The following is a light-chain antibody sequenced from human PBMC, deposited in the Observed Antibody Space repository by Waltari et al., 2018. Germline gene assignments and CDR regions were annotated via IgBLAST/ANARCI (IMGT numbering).Light chain of an antibody. CDR1: QTISDY. Sequence: DIQMTQSPSSLSASVGDRVTITCRASQTISDYLTWYQQKAGKAPKLLIYAASSLQSGVPSRFSGSGSGTDFTLTISSLQPEDFATYYCQQSYSIPYTFGQGTKLEIK. CDR3: QQSYSIPYT. V-gene: IGKV1-39*01. J-gene: IGKJ2*01. CDR2: AAS.